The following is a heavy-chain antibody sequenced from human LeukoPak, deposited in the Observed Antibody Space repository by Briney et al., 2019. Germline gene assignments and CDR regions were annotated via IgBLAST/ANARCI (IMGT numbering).Heavy chain of an antibody. Sequence: SETLSLTCTVSGGSISSYYWSWIRQPAGKGLEWIGRIYTSGSTNYNPSLKSRVTISVDTSKNQFSLTLSSVTAADTAVYYCARGNRQLAYYGSGSRLPYDSWGQGSLVTVSS. V-gene: IGHV4-4*07. CDR2: IYTSGST. J-gene: IGHJ4*02. CDR1: GGSISSYY. D-gene: IGHD3-10*01. CDR3: ARGNRQLAYYGSGSRLPYDS.